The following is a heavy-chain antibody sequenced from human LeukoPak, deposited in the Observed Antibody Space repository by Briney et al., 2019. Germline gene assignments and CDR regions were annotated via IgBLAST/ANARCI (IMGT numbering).Heavy chain of an antibody. J-gene: IGHJ4*02. CDR2: ISGSGGST. V-gene: IGHV3-23*01. CDR3: AKRRELREYYFDY. D-gene: IGHD1-26*01. CDR1: GFTFSSYA. Sequence: GGSLRLSCAASGFTFSSYAMSWVRQAPGKGLEWVTAISGSGGSTYYADSVKGRFTISRDNSKNTLYLQMNSLRAEDTAVYYCAKRRELREYYFDYWGQGTLVTVSS.